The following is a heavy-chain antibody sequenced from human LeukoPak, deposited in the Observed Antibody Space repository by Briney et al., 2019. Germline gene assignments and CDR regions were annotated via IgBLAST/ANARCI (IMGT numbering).Heavy chain of an antibody. J-gene: IGHJ4*02. CDR1: GGSISSSSYY. D-gene: IGHD3-22*01. CDR2: IYYSGST. CDR3: ARVRNYYDSSGYYIDY. V-gene: IGHV4-39*07. Sequence: PSETLSLTCTVSGGSISSSSYYWGWIRQPPGKGLEWIGSIYYSGSTYYNPSLKSRVTISVKTTKNQFCRKWRSVAAGARELYYCARVRNYYDSSGYYIDYWGQGTLVTVSS.